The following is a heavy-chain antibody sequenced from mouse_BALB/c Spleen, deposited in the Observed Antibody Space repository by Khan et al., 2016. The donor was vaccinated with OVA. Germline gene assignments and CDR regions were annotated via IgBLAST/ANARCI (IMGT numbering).Heavy chain of an antibody. J-gene: IGHJ3*01. CDR3: TSLAYWYDSGGFAY. V-gene: IGHV5-6*01. D-gene: IGHD2-14*01. CDR1: GFTFSTYG. Sequence: EVELVESGGDLVKPGGSLKLSCAASGFTFSTYGMSWVRQAPDKRLEWVATVSTGGSYTYYPDSLKGRFTLSRDTSNNTLYLQMSGLRSEDTAMFDCTSLAYWYDSGGFAYWGQGTLVTVSA. CDR2: VSTGGSYT.